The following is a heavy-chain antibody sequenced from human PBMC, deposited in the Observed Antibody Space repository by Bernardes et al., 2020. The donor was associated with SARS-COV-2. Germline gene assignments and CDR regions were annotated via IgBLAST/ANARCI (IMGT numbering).Heavy chain of an antibody. J-gene: IGHJ6*02. CDR3: ARDDASLIYTAAGGQNYYYGMDV. Sequence: GGSLRLSCAASGFTLRSYWMTWVRQAPGKGLEWVANIKFDGSEKYYVDSVKGRFTISRDNAKNSLYLQMNSLRAEDTAMYYCARDDASLIYTAAGGQNYYYGMDVWGQGTTVTVSS. V-gene: IGHV3-7*01. CDR2: IKFDGSEK. CDR1: GFTLRSYW. D-gene: IGHD6-13*01.